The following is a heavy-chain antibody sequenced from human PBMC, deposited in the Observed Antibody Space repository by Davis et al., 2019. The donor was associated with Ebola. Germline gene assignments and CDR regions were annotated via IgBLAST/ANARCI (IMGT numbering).Heavy chain of an antibody. V-gene: IGHV4-38-2*01. CDR2: INHSGST. CDR1: GYSISSGYY. CDR3: ARGKGSGYYSYPDFDY. Sequence: PSETLSLTCAVSGYSISSGYYWGWIRQPPGKGLEWIGEINHSGSTNYNPSLKSRVTISVDTSKNQFSLKLSSVTAADTAVYYCARGKGSGYYSYPDFDYWGQGTLVTVSS. J-gene: IGHJ4*02. D-gene: IGHD3-3*01.